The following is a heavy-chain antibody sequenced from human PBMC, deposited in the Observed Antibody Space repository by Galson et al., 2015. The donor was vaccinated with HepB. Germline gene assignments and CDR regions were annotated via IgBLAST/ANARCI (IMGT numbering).Heavy chain of an antibody. Sequence: SLRLSCAASGFTFSSYAMSWVRQAPGKGLEWVSAISGSGGSTYYADSVKGRFTISRDNSKNTLYLQMNSLRAEDTAVYYCAKEDRDGYNLGGGAFDIWGQGTMVTVSS. D-gene: IGHD5-24*01. CDR2: ISGSGGST. J-gene: IGHJ3*02. CDR3: AKEDRDGYNLGGGAFDI. V-gene: IGHV3-23*01. CDR1: GFTFSSYA.